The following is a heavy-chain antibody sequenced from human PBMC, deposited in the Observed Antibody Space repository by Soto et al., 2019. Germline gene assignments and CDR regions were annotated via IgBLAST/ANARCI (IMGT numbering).Heavy chain of an antibody. CDR2: IFYSGST. Sequence: QLQLQESGPGLVKPSETLSLTCTVSGGSISSSSYYWGWIRQPPGKGLEWIGSIFYSGSTYYTPSLKSRVPISFDTSKNQFSLKLSFVIAADTAVYYCARHFAAIVVVAHWGQGTLVTVSS. D-gene: IGHD3-22*01. J-gene: IGHJ4*02. CDR1: GGSISSSSYY. V-gene: IGHV4-39*01. CDR3: ARHFAAIVVVAH.